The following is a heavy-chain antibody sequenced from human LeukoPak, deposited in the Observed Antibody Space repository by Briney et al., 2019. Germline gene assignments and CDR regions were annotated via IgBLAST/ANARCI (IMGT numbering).Heavy chain of an antibody. J-gene: IGHJ6*02. CDR2: IIPILGIA. V-gene: IGHV1-69*04. Sequence: SVKVSCKASGGTFSSYAISWVRQAPGQGLEWMGRIIPILGIANYAQKFQGRVTITADKSTSTAYMELSSLRSEDTAVYYYAREGLDYYYGMDVWGQGTTVTVSS. CDR1: GGTFSSYA. CDR3: AREGLDYYYGMDV.